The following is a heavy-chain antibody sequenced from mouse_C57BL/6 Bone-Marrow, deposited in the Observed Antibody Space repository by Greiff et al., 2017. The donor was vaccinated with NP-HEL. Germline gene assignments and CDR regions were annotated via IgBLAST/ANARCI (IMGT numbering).Heavy chain of an antibody. Sequence: QVQLKQSGAELVRPGTSVKMSCKASGYTFTNYWIGWAKQRPGHGLEWIGDIYPGGGCTNYNEKFKGKATLTADKSSSTAYMQFSSLTSEDSAIYYCARDYYGWAYWGQGTLVTVSA. V-gene: IGHV1-63*01. CDR3: ARDYYGWAY. CDR1: GYTFTNYW. CDR2: IYPGGGCT. J-gene: IGHJ3*01. D-gene: IGHD1-1*01.